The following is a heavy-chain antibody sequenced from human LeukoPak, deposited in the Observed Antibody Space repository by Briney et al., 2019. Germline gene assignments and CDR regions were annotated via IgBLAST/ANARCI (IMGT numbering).Heavy chain of an antibody. CDR3: ARTYNGCDS. V-gene: IGHV5-51*01. CDR2: IYPGDSDT. Sequence: GGALKISCKASGYRFTTYWIGWVRPMPGKGLEWMGIIYPGDSDTRYSPSFQGQVTISADKSISTAYLQWSSLKASDTAMYYCARTYNGCDSWGQGTLVTVSS. D-gene: IGHD5-12*01. J-gene: IGHJ5*01. CDR1: GYRFTTYW.